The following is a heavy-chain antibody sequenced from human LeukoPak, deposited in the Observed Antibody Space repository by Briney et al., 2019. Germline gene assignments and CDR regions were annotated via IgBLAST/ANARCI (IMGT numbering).Heavy chain of an antibody. D-gene: IGHD3-22*01. Sequence: PGGSLRLSCAASGFTFSSYAMSWVRQAPGKGLEWVSAISGSGGSTYYADSVKGRFTISRDNSKNTLYLQMNSLRAEDTAVYYCAKAYDSSGYYYYLDYWGQGTLVTVSS. J-gene: IGHJ4*02. V-gene: IGHV3-23*01. CDR2: ISGSGGST. CDR1: GFTFSSYA. CDR3: AKAYDSSGYYYYLDY.